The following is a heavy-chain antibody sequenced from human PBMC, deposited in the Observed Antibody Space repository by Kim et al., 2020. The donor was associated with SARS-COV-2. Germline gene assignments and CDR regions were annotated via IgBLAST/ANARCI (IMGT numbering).Heavy chain of an antibody. J-gene: IGHJ5*02. CDR3: ASLIGNNWFDP. CDR1: GGSISSYY. CDR2: IYYSGST. Sequence: SETLSLTCTVSGGSISSYYWSWIRQPPGKGLEWIGYIYYSGSTNYNPSLKSRVTISVDTSKNQFSLKLSSVAAADTAVYYCASLIGNNWFDPWGQGTLVTVSS. V-gene: IGHV4-59*13.